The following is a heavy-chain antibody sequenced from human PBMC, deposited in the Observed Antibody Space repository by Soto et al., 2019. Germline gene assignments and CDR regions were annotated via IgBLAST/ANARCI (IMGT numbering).Heavy chain of an antibody. V-gene: IGHV3-21*01. D-gene: IGHD2-15*01. CDR3: ARGYCGGGGCYLRRDAVDV. CDR1: GFTFSTYH. Sequence: EVQLVESGGGLVMPGGSLRLSCAASGFTFSTYHMNWVRQAPGKGLEWVSSINPSSSHIYYADSVKGRFTISRDNSKNSLYLQMNSLRTEDEAVYYCARGYCGGGGCYLRRDAVDVWGQGTMVTVSS. CDR2: INPSSSHI. J-gene: IGHJ3*01.